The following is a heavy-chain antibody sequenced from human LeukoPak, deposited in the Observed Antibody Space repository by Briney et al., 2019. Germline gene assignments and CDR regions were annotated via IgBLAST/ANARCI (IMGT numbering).Heavy chain of an antibody. J-gene: IGHJ4*02. CDR3: AREGPLHDFWSGYYSDY. CDR2: IIPIFGTA. CDR1: VGTFSSYA. V-gene: IGHV1-69*05. D-gene: IGHD3-3*01. Sequence: SVKVSCKASVGTFSSYAISWVRQAPGQGLEWMGRIIPIFGTANYAQKFQGRVTITTDESTSTAYMELSSLRSEDTAVYYCAREGPLHDFWSGYYSDYWGQGTLVTVSS.